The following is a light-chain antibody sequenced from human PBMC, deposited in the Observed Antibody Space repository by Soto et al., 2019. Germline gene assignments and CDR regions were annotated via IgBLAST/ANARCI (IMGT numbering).Light chain of an antibody. V-gene: IGKV1-39*01. CDR1: QSIYSS. CDR2: AAS. Sequence: DIQMTQSPSSLSASGGDRVTITCRASQSIYSSLNWYHQKRGKAPKLLIYAASNLQSGVPSRFSGSGSGTDFTLSISSLQPEDFATYYCQQSYSAPYTFGQGTKLEI. J-gene: IGKJ2*01. CDR3: QQSYSAPYT.